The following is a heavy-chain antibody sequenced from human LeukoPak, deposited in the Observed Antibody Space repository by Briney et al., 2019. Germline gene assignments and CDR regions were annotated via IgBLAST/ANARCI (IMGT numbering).Heavy chain of an antibody. V-gene: IGHV4-30-4*08. CDR2: IYYSGST. Sequence: SSQTLSLTCTVSGGSTSSGDYYWSWIRQPPGKGLEWIGYIYYSGSTYYNPSLKRRVTISVDTSKNQFSLKLSSVTAADTAVYYCARDGRLWQQPFDYWGQGTLVTVSS. CDR3: ARDGRLWQQPFDY. CDR1: GGSTSSGDYY. D-gene: IGHD6-13*01. J-gene: IGHJ4*02.